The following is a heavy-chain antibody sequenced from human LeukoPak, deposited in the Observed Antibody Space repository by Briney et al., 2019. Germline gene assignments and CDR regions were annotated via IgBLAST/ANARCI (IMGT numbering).Heavy chain of an antibody. CDR1: GFTFRNYW. V-gene: IGHV3-23*01. J-gene: IGHJ6*02. Sequence: GESLRLSCAASGFTFRNYWMTWVRQAPGKGLEWVSAISGSGGSTYYADSVKGRFTISRDNSKNTLYLQMNSLRAEDTAVYYCAKEGGMNYDILTGDSYYYYGMDVWGQGTTVTVSS. D-gene: IGHD3-9*01. CDR3: AKEGGMNYDILTGDSYYYYGMDV. CDR2: ISGSGGST.